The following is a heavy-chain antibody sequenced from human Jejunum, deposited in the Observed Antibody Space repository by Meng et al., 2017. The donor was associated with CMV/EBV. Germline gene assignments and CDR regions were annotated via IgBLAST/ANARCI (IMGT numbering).Heavy chain of an antibody. CDR2: MHYSGPT. V-gene: IGHV4-39*07. Sequence: TVSGGSISTSDYYWGWIRQPQGKGLEWIGSMHYSGPTYYNPSLKSRVTISVDTSNNQFSLNLNSVTAADTAVYYCARRLPRWGTDVWGQGTTVTVSS. D-gene: IGHD2-8*02. CDR1: GGSISTSDYY. CDR3: ARRLPRWGTDV. J-gene: IGHJ6*02.